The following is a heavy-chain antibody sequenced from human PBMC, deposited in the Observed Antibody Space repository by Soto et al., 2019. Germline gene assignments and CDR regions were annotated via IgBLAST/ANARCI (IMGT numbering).Heavy chain of an antibody. V-gene: IGHV6-1*01. Sequence: QTLALTCAISGDSVSSNTAAWNWIRQSPSRGLEWLGRTYYRSKWHNDYAVSVKSRIIINPDTSKNHVSLQLNSVTPEDTAIYYCAKQTSDSTWYGGIDYWGQGTMVTVSS. CDR3: AKQTSDSTWYGGIDY. D-gene: IGHD6-13*01. CDR1: GDSVSSNTAA. CDR2: TYYRSKWHN. J-gene: IGHJ4*02.